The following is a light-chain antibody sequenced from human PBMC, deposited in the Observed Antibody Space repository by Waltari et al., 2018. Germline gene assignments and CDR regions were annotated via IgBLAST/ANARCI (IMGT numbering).Light chain of an antibody. J-gene: IGKJ1*01. CDR2: GAS. CDR3: QEYTYWPPGT. V-gene: IGKV3-15*01. Sequence: EKVMTQSPATLSVSPGERVSLSCTASQSVVGNLAWYQQSPGQAPRLLFYGASTRDTGIPARFSVSGSGTEVTLTISSLQSEDCAVYYCQEYTYWPPGTFGQGTKVEIK. CDR1: QSVVGN.